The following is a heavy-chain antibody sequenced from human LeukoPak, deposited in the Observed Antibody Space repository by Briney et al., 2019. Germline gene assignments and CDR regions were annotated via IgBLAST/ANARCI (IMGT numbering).Heavy chain of an antibody. CDR2: LYYGVNT. CDR3: ARDMNFFDN. Sequence: SETLSLICTVSGGSISRHYWAWIRRPPGKGLEWIGYLYYGVNTVYNPSLKSRLTISADTSKNEFSLKLTSVTAADTAFYYCARDMNFFDNWGPGMLVIVSS. J-gene: IGHJ4*02. D-gene: IGHD3-16*01. V-gene: IGHV4-59*11. CDR1: GGSISRHY.